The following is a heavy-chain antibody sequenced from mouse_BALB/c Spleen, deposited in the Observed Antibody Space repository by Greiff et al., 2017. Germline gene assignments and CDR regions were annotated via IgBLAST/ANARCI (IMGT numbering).Heavy chain of an antibody. CDR1: GYTFTSYW. CDR2: IDPSDSYT. D-gene: IGHD2-3*01. Sequence: VKLQEPGAELVKPGASVKLSCKASGYTFTSYWMHWVKQRPGQGLEWIGEIDPSDSYTNYNQKFKGKATLTVDKSSSTAYMQLSSLTSEDSAVYYCAKIYDGYFDYWGQGTTLTVSS. V-gene: IGHV1-69*02. CDR3: AKIYDGYFDY. J-gene: IGHJ2*01.